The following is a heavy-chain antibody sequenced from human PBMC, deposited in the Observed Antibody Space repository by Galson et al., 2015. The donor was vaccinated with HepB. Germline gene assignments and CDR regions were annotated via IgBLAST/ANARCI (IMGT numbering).Heavy chain of an antibody. CDR2: INPSGGST. CDR3: AVSLGYCSGGSCTGSAFDI. Sequence: SVKVSCKASGYTFTSYYMHWVRQAPGQGLEWMGIINPSGGSTSYAQKFQGRVTMTRDTSTSTVYMELSSLRSEDTAVYYCAVSLGYCSGGSCTGSAFDIWGQGTMVTVSS. CDR1: GYTFTSYY. J-gene: IGHJ3*02. V-gene: IGHV1-46*01. D-gene: IGHD2-15*01.